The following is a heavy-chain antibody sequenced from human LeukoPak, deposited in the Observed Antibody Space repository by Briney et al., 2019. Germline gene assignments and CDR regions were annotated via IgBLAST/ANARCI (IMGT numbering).Heavy chain of an antibody. D-gene: IGHD2-2*01. Sequence: SQTLSLTCAISGDSVSSNSAAWNWIRQSPSRGLEWLGRTYYRSAWYNDYAVSVRGRITVNPDTSKNQFSLHLNSVTPEDTAVYYCARRLTQYDCFDPWGQGILVTVSS. CDR2: TYYRSAWYN. CDR1: GDSVSSNSAA. J-gene: IGHJ5*02. V-gene: IGHV6-1*01. CDR3: ARRLTQYDCFDP.